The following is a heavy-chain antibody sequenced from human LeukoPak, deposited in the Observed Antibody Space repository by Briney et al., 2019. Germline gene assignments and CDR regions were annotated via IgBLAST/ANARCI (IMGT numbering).Heavy chain of an antibody. J-gene: IGHJ3*02. CDR3: ARDSPPYDYVWGSYSDAFDI. Sequence: SETLSLTCTASGGSISSYYWSWIRQPPGKGLEWIGYIYYSGSTNYNPSLKSRVTISVDTSKNQFSLKLSSVTAADTAVYYCARDSPPYDYVWGSYSDAFDIWGQGTMVTVSS. CDR2: IYYSGST. V-gene: IGHV4-59*01. D-gene: IGHD3-16*01. CDR1: GGSISSYY.